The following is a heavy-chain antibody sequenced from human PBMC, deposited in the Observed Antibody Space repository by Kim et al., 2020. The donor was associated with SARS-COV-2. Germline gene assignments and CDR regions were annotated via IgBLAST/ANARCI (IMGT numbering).Heavy chain of an antibody. CDR2: SGGTT. J-gene: IGHJ4*02. V-gene: IGHV3-49*02. CDR3: TRSRVFDY. Sequence: SGGTTEYVASLKGRFTISRDDSKSVAYHQMNSLITDDTAIYYCTRSRVFDYWGLGTLVTVSS.